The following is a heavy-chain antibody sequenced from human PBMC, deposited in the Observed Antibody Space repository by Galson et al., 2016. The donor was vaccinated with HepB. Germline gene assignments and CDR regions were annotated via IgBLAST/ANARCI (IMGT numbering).Heavy chain of an antibody. CDR3: ARPRRWPQYSYGLDV. J-gene: IGHJ6*02. V-gene: IGHV3-30-3*01. D-gene: IGHD5-24*01. CDR2: ISYDGSHK. CDR1: GFTFSTYT. Sequence: LRLSCAASGFTFSTYTMHWVRQAPGKGLEWGAVISYDGSHKHYRDSVKGRFTISRDNSKNTLYLQMNSLRREDTAVYYCARPRRWPQYSYGLDVWGQGTTVTVSS.